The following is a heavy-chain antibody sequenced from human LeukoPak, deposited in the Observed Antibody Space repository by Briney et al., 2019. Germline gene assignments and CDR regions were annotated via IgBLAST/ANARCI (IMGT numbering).Heavy chain of an antibody. CDR2: ISYDGSNK. J-gene: IGHJ3*02. Sequence: GGSLRLSCAASGFTFSSYAMHWVRQAPGKGLEWVAVISYDGSNKYYAGSVKGRFTISRENAKNSLYLQMNSLRAGDTAVYYCARSSMTTVTKEDAFDIWGQGTMVTVSS. CDR3: ARSSMTTVTKEDAFDI. V-gene: IGHV3-30*14. CDR1: GFTFSSYA. D-gene: IGHD4-17*01.